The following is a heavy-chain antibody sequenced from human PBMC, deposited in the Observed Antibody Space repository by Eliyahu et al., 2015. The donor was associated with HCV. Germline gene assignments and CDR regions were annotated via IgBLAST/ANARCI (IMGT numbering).Heavy chain of an antibody. V-gene: IGHV3-30*18. J-gene: IGHJ3*02. CDR2: ISYDGSNK. D-gene: IGHD6-6*01. CDR3: AKDWPSSTRQDDAFDI. CDR1: GFTFSSYG. Sequence: VQPGRSLRLSCAASGFTFSSYGMHWVRQAPGKGLEWVAVISYDGSNKYYADSVKGRFTISRDNSKNTLYLQMNSLRAEDTAVYYCAKDWPSSTRQDDAFDIWGQGTMVTVSS.